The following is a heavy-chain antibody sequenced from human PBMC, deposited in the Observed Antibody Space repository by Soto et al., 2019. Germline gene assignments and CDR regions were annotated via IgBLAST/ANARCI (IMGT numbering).Heavy chain of an antibody. CDR1: GGSFSGSYY. Sequence: SETLSLTCAVYGGSFSGSYYWNWIRQPPGKGLEWIGYIYYGGSTNYNPSLKSRVTISVDTSKNQFSLRLSSVTAADTAVYYCAGRTVTHNIYFFDYWGQGTLVTVSS. V-gene: IGHV4-61*01. D-gene: IGHD4-17*01. CDR3: AGRTVTHNIYFFDY. CDR2: IYYGGST. J-gene: IGHJ4*02.